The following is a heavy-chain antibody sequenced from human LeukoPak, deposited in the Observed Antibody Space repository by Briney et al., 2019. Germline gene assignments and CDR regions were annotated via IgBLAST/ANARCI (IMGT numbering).Heavy chain of an antibody. V-gene: IGHV3-9*03. CDR1: GFTFDDYA. CDR3: AKATYSGWYPASFDY. Sequence: PGGSLRLSCAASGFTFDDYAMHWVRQAPGKGLEWVSGISWNSGSIGYADSVKGRFTISRDNAKNSLYLQMNSLRAEDMALYYCAKATYSGWYPASFDYWGQGKLVTVSS. CDR2: ISWNSGSI. D-gene: IGHD6-19*01. J-gene: IGHJ4*02.